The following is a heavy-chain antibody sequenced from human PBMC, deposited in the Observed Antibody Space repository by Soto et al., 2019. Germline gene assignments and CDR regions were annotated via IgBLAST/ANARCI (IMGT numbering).Heavy chain of an antibody. D-gene: IGHD5-12*01. CDR3: AKDKQGYSGYDVFDY. CDR1: GFTFSSYA. CDR2: ISGSGGST. J-gene: IGHJ4*02. V-gene: IGHV3-23*01. Sequence: GGSLRLSCAASGFTFSSYAMSWVRQAPGKGLEWVSAISGSGGSTYYADSVKGRFTISRDNSKNTLYLQMNSLRAEDTAVYYCAKDKQGYSGYDVFDYWGQGTLVTVSS.